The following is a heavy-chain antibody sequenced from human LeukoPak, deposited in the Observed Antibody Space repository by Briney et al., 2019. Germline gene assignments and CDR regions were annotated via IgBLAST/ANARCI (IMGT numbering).Heavy chain of an antibody. CDR1: GFTFSSYA. V-gene: IGHV3-23*01. CDR2: ISGSGGST. D-gene: IGHD2-2*01. Sequence: PGGSLRLSCAASGFTFSSYAMSWVRQAPGKGLEWVSAISGSGGSTHYADSVKGRFTISRDNSKNTLYLQMNSLRAEDTAVYYCAKVEYCSSTSCPPGDYWGQGTLVTVSS. CDR3: AKVEYCSSTSCPPGDY. J-gene: IGHJ4*02.